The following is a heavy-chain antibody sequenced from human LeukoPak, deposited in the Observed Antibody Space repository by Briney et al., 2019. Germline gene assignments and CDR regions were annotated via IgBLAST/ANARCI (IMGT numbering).Heavy chain of an antibody. V-gene: IGHV3-48*01. CDR2: ISSSSSTI. D-gene: IGHD3-16*01. J-gene: IGHJ6*03. CDR3: ARDTLYLGAALYYYYYMDV. CDR1: GFTFSSYS. Sequence: PGGSLRLSCAASGFTFSSYSMNWVRQAPGKGLEWVSYISSSSSTIYYADSVKGRFTISRDNAKNSLYLQMNSLRAEDTAVYYCARDTLYLGAALYYYYYMDVWGKGTTVTVSS.